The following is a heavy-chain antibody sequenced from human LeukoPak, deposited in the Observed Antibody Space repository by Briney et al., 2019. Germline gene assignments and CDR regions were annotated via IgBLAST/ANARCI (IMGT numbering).Heavy chain of an antibody. Sequence: GGSLRLSCAPSGFTFSTHAMSWVRQAPGKGLEWVSTSRRSGDITYYADSVKGRFTISRDQSKNTLYLQMNSLRVEDTAVYYCAKGYADYGADAFDIWGQGTLVTVSS. V-gene: IGHV3-23*01. CDR2: SRRSGDIT. D-gene: IGHD4-17*01. CDR3: AKGYADYGADAFDI. CDR1: GFTFSTHA. J-gene: IGHJ3*02.